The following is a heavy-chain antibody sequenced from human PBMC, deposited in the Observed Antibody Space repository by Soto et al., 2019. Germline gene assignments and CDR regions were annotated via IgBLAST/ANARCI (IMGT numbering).Heavy chain of an antibody. V-gene: IGHV1-69*13. CDR1: GGTFSSYA. CDR3: ARTMITFGGVIVSRGYYGMDV. D-gene: IGHD3-16*02. Sequence: ASVKVSCKASGGTFSSYAISWVRQAPGQGLEWMGGIIPIFGTANYAQKFQGRVTITADESTSTAYMELSSLRSEDTAVYYCARTMITFGGVIVSRGYYGMDVWGQGTTVTVSS. CDR2: IIPIFGTA. J-gene: IGHJ6*02.